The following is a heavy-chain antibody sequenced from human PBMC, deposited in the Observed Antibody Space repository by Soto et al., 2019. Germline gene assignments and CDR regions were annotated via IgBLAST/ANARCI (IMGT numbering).Heavy chain of an antibody. J-gene: IGHJ4*02. CDR2: IRPDGNEQ. CDR1: GFTFSNYW. Sequence: VQLVESGGDLVQPGGSLRLSCAASGFTFSNYWMSWVRQAPGKGLEWVANIRPDGNEQHYVDSVKGRFIFSRDNAKSSLSLQMNNLRVEVTAVYYFATSRGYSYEYWGQGTLVTVSS. D-gene: IGHD5-18*01. V-gene: IGHV3-7*05. CDR3: ATSRGYSYEY.